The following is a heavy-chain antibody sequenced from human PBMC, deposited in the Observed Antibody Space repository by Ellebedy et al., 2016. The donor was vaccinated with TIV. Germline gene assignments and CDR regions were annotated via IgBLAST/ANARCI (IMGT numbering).Heavy chain of an antibody. J-gene: IGHJ3*02. Sequence: AASVKVSCKASGFIFSNYGISWVRQAPGQGLEWMGWISAYNGNTDYAQNLQDRITMTTDTSTGTAFMELTSLRSDDTAVYYCAKDRPRTSSPMYSFDIWGQGTVVTVSS. D-gene: IGHD6-6*01. CDR1: GFIFSNYG. CDR3: AKDRPRTSSPMYSFDI. CDR2: ISAYNGNT. V-gene: IGHV1-18*04.